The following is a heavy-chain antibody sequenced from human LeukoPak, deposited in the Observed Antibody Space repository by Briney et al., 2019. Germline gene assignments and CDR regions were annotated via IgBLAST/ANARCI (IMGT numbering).Heavy chain of an antibody. D-gene: IGHD6-13*01. Sequence: GGSLRLSCAASGFTFSSYGVHWVRQAPGKGLEGVAFIQSDGSNKYYADSVKGRFTISRDNSKNTLYLQMNSLRAEDTATFYCAKSFGSSWSLFHYWGQGTLVTVSS. V-gene: IGHV3-30*02. CDR1: GFTFSSYG. CDR2: IQSDGSNK. J-gene: IGHJ4*02. CDR3: AKSFGSSWSLFHY.